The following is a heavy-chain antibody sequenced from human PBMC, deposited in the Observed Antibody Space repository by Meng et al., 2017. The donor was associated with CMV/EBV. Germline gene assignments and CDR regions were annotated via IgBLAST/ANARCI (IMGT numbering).Heavy chain of an antibody. CDR2: INHRGST. J-gene: IGHJ4*02. CDR3: ARGSTSVTMIVVVFTAASLAYDS. Sequence: SETLSLTCAVYGGSFSGYDWTWIRQSPGKGLEWIGEINHRGSTYYNPSLKSRLTISLDTSKNQFSLKLKSVTAADTAVYYCARGSTSVTMIVVVFTAASLAYDSWGQGTLVTVSS. CDR1: GGSFSGYD. V-gene: IGHV4-34*01. D-gene: IGHD3-22*01.